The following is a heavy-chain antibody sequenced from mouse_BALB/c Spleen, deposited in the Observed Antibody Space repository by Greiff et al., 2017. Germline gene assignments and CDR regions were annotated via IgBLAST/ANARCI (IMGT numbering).Heavy chain of an antibody. CDR1: GYTFTDYN. V-gene: IGHV1-18*01. J-gene: IGHJ1*01. Sequence: EVKLVESGPELVKPGASVKIPCKASGYTFTDYNMDWVKQSHGKSLEWIGDINPNNGGTIYNQKFKGKATLTVDKSSSTAYMELRSLTSEDTAVYYCARKGEYDIYWYFDVWGAGTTVTVSS. CDR2: INPNNGGT. D-gene: IGHD2-3*01. CDR3: ARKGEYDIYWYFDV.